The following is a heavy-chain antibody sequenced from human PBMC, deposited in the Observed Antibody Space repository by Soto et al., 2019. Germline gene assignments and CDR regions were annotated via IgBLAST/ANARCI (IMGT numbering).Heavy chain of an antibody. J-gene: IGHJ4*02. D-gene: IGHD3-3*01. CDR2: IKRDGTVT. V-gene: IGHV3-74*01. CDR1: GITFSTYR. Sequence: EVQLVESGGGLVQPGGSLRLSCVVSGITFSTYRMHWVRQAPGKGLVWVSHIKRDGTVTHYTDSVRGRFIISRDNAKNTLFLQMNSLRAEDTAVYYCARENYDFLSGYYLDYWGQGTLVTVSS. CDR3: ARENYDFLSGYYLDY.